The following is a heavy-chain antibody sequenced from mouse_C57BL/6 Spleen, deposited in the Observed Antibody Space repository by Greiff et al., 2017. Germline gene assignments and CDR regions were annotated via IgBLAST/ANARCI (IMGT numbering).Heavy chain of an antibody. CDR1: GYAFSSSW. J-gene: IGHJ2*01. V-gene: IGHV1-82*01. Sequence: QVQLKQSGPELVKPGASVKISCKASGYAFSSSWMNWVKQRPGKGLEWIGRIYPGDGDTNYNGKFKGKATLTADKSSSTAYMQLSSLTSEDSAVYFCARSGISDGYYFDYWGQGSTLTVSS. CDR3: ARSGISDGYYFDY. D-gene: IGHD2-3*01. CDR2: IYPGDGDT.